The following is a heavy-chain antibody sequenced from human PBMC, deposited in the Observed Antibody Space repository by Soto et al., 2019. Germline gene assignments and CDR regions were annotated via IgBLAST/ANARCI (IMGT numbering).Heavy chain of an antibody. V-gene: IGHV3-23*01. CDR1: GVPFCSYA. J-gene: IGHJ6*02. D-gene: IGHD6-6*01. CDR3: AKVNKLGYYYYGMDV. Sequence: GGSLRLSCAASGVPFCSYAMSWVRQAPGKGLEWVSAISGSGGSTYYADSVKGRFTISRDNSKNTLYLQMNSLRAEDTAVYYCAKVNKLGYYYYGMDVWGQGTTVTVSS. CDR2: ISGSGGST.